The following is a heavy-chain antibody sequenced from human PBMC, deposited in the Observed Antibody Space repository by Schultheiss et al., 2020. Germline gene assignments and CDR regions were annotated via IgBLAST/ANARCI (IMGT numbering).Heavy chain of an antibody. CDR3: AKGHSTGWYANFDY. CDR1: EFTFSSYA. J-gene: IGHJ4*02. D-gene: IGHD6-19*01. V-gene: IGHV3-7*03. Sequence: GGSLRLSCAASEFTFSSYAMIWVRQAPGKGPEWVAHMNPEGSAKYYADFVQGRFTISRDNAKNSLYLQMNSLRAEDTALYYCAKGHSTGWYANFDYWGQGALVTVSS. CDR2: MNPEGSAK.